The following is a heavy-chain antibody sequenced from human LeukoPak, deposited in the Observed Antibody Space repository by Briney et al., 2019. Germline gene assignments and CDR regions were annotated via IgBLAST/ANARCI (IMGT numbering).Heavy chain of an antibody. J-gene: IGHJ4*02. Sequence: GASVKVSCKASGGTFSSYAISWVRQAPGQGLEWMGGIIPIFGTANYAQKFQGRVTITADESTSTAYMELSSLRSEDTAVYYCASAKYSSSSGGDFDYWGQGTLVTVSS. CDR3: ASAKYSSSSGGDFDY. D-gene: IGHD6-13*01. CDR1: GGTFSSYA. CDR2: IIPIFGTA. V-gene: IGHV1-69*01.